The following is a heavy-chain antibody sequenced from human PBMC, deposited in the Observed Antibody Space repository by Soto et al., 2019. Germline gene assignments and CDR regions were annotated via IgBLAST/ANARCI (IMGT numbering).Heavy chain of an antibody. CDR2: ISADNGNT. CDR3: ARDQEGITMIVGGT. J-gene: IGHJ5*02. CDR1: GDIFTSYG. Sequence: QVQLVQSGAEVKKPGASVKVSCKASGDIFTSYGISWVRQAPGQGLEWMGWISADNGNTNYAQKFQGRVTMTTDTSTSTAYMELRSMRSDDTAVYYCARDQEGITMIVGGTWGQGTLVTVSS. V-gene: IGHV1-18*01. D-gene: IGHD3-22*01.